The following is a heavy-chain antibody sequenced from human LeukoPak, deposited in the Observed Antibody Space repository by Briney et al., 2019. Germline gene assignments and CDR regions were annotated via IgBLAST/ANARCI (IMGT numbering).Heavy chain of an antibody. V-gene: IGHV3-53*01. CDR1: GFTVSSNY. Sequence: GGSLRLSCAASGFTVSSNYMSWVRQAPGKGLEWVSVIYSGGSTYYADSVKGRFTTSRDNSKNTLYLQMNSLRAEDTAVYYCARSSPVVVVAALSYYFDYWGQGTLVTVSS. CDR2: IYSGGST. D-gene: IGHD2-15*01. J-gene: IGHJ4*02. CDR3: ARSSPVVVVAALSYYFDY.